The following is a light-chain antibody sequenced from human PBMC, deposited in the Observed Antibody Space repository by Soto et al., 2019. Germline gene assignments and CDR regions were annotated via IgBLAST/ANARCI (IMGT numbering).Light chain of an antibody. J-gene: IGLJ1*01. CDR2: GNS. CDR1: SSNIGAGYD. V-gene: IGLV1-40*01. Sequence: QSVLTQPPSVSGAPGQRVTISCTGSSSNIGAGYDVHWYQQLPGTAPKLLIYGNSNRPSGVPDRFSGSKSGTSASLAITGLQDEDEADYYCQSYDSSLSGYVFGTGTKLTFL. CDR3: QSYDSSLSGYV.